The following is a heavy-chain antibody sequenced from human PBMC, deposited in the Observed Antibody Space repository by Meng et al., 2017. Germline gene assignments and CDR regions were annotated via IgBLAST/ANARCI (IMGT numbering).Heavy chain of an antibody. V-gene: IGHV1-69*06. CDR3: ARVGTTDAF. CDR2: IITNFGTA. CDR1: GGTVSSYA. D-gene: IGHD2-2*01. J-gene: IGHJ4*02. Sequence: QVQLVQTGGEVMKPGSTVKGSCMASGGTVSSYAISGVRQAPRQGLEWMGGIITNFGTANYAQKFQGRVTITADKSTSTAYMELSSLRSEDTALYYCARVGTTDAFWGQGTLVTVSS.